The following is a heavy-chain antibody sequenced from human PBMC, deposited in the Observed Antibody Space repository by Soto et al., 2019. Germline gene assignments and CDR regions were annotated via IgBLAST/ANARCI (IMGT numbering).Heavy chain of an antibody. CDR2: ISWDGGST. CDR1: GFTFDDYT. V-gene: IGHV3-43*01. D-gene: IGHD2-21*02. J-gene: IGHJ4*02. Sequence: VGSLRLSCAASGFTFDDYTMHWVRQAPGKGLEWVSLISWDGGSTYYADSVKGRFTISRDNSKNSLYLQMNSLRTEDTALYYCAKSSRGGNFFYFDYWGQGTLVTVSS. CDR3: AKSSRGGNFFYFDY.